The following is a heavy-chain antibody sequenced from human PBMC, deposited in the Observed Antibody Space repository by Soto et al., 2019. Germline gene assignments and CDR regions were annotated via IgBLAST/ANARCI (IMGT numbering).Heavy chain of an antibody. CDR1: GFTFSSYW. V-gene: IGHV3-74*01. J-gene: IGHJ6*02. Sequence: GGSLRLSCAASGFTFSSYWMHWVRQAPGKGLVWVSRINSDGSSTSYADSVKGRFTISRDNAKNTLYLQMNSLRAEDTAVYYCARVGSALEYYSYGMDVWGQGTTVTVYS. CDR2: INSDGSST. D-gene: IGHD3-10*01. CDR3: ARVGSALEYYSYGMDV.